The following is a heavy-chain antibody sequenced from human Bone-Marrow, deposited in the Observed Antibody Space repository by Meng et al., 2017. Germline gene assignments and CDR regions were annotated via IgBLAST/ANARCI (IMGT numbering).Heavy chain of an antibody. V-gene: IGHV3-30*04. J-gene: IGHJ4*02. CDR2: IYYDGSNR. Sequence: LSLTCAASGFTFSSYAMHWVRQAPGKGLEWVAVIYYDGSNRYYADSVKGRFTISRDNSKNTLYLQMNSLRAEDTAVYYCATYNWETDYWGQGTLVTVSS. CDR1: GFTFSSYA. CDR3: ATYNWETDY. D-gene: IGHD1-20*01.